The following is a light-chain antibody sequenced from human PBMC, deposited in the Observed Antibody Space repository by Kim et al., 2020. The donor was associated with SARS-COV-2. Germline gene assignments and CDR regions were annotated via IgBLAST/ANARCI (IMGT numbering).Light chain of an antibody. CDR2: DVT. V-gene: IGLV2-14*03. Sequence: SITISGTGSSSGVGDYIFVSWYQQLPDTAPKLIIYDVTPRTSGVSDRFSGSKSGNTASLTISGLQAEDEANYYCSSYTRDSSLEGVFGGGTTLTVL. J-gene: IGLJ2*01. CDR1: SSGVGDYIF. CDR3: SSYTRDSSLEGV.